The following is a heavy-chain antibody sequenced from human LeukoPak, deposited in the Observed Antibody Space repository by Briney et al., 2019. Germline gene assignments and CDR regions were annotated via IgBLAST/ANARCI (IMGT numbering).Heavy chain of an antibody. CDR2: INNDGSAR. CDR3: AGMQPIRYYYMDV. CDR1: GFTFSSYW. V-gene: IGHV3-74*01. J-gene: IGHJ6*03. D-gene: IGHD3-10*01. Sequence: PGGSLRLSCAASGFTFSSYWMHWVRQVPGKRLEWVSRINNDGSARIYADSVKGRFTVSRDNAENTLYLEMNSLRAEDTAVYYCAGMQPIRYYYMDVWGKGTTVTVSS.